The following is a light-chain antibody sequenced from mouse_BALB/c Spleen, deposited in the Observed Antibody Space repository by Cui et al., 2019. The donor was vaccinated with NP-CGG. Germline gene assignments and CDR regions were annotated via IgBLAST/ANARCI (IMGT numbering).Light chain of an antibody. CDR3: ALWYSNHWV. CDR2: GTN. Sequence: QAVVTQESAPTTSPGETVTLTCRSSTGAVTTSNYANWVQERPDHLFTGLIGGTNNSAPGVPARFSGSLIGDKAALTITGAQTEDEAIYFCALWYSNHWVFGGGTKLTVL. V-gene: IGLV1*01. CDR1: TGAVTTSNY. J-gene: IGLJ1*01.